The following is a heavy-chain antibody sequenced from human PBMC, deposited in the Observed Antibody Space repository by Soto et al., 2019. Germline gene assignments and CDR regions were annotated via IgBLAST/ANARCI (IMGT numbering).Heavy chain of an antibody. V-gene: IGHV4-59*01. CDR1: GGSISSYY. J-gene: IGHJ4*02. Sequence: SETLSLTCTVSGGSISSYYWSWIRQPPGKGLEWIGYIYYSGSTNYNPFLKSRVTISVDTPKNQFSLKLSSVTAADTAVYYCAVSSSWKPFFDYWGQGTLVTVSS. D-gene: IGHD6-13*01. CDR2: IYYSGST. CDR3: AVSSSWKPFFDY.